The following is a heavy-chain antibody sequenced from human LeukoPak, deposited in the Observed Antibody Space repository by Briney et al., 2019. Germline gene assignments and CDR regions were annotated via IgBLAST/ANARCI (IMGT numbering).Heavy chain of an antibody. J-gene: IGHJ5*02. CDR3: AKDGNWASVS. Sequence: GGSLRLSCVGSGFPFSVHWVRQVPGKGLEWLTFIRHDGTDQHYADSVRGRFTISRDNSKNTVYLQMNSLRPEDTALYYCAKDGNWASVSWGQGTLVTVSS. CDR1: GFPFS. CDR2: IRHDGTDQ. V-gene: IGHV3-30*02. D-gene: IGHD7-27*01.